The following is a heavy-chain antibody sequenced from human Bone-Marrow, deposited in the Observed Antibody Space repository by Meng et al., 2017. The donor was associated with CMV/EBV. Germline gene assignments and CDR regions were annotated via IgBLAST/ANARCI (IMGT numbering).Heavy chain of an antibody. CDR2: INPNDDT. J-gene: IGHJ4*02. CDR1: GYTFTGYY. V-gene: IGHV1-2*02. CDR3: ARGRIPAIPLDY. Sequence: QGQLVQSGAEVKKPGASVKFSCKASGYTFTGYYMHWVRQAPGQGLEWMGWINPNDDTNYAQNFQGRVTMTRDMSINTVYMELSRLTSDDTAVYYCARGRIPAIPLDYWGQGTLVTVSS. D-gene: IGHD2-2*01.